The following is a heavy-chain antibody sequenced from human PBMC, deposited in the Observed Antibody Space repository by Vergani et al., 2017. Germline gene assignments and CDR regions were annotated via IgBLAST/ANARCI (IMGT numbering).Heavy chain of an antibody. D-gene: IGHD3-10*01. V-gene: IGHV1-2*04. Sequence: QVQLVQSGAEVKKPGASVKVSCKASGYTFTGYYMHWVRQAPGQGLEWMGWINPNSGGTNYAQKFQGWVTMTRDTSISTAYMELSRLRSDDTAVYYCASHSFGELFHNWFDPWGQGTLVTVSS. J-gene: IGHJ5*02. CDR3: ASHSFGELFHNWFDP. CDR2: INPNSGGT. CDR1: GYTFTGYY.